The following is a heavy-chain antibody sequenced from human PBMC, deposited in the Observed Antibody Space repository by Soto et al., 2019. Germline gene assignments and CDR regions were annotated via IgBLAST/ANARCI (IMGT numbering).Heavy chain of an antibody. CDR2: IWYDGSNK. D-gene: IGHD6-19*01. CDR3: ARGGGLALDY. J-gene: IGHJ4*02. CDR1: GFTFSSYG. Sequence: QVQLVESGGGVVQPGRSLRLSCAASGFTFSSYGMHWVRQAPGKGLEWVAVIWYDGSNKYYADSVKGRFTISRDNSKNTLYLPMNSLRAEYTAVYYCARGGGLALDYWGQGTLVTVSS. V-gene: IGHV3-33*01.